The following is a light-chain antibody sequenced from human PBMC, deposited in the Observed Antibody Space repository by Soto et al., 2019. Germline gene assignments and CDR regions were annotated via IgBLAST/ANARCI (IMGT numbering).Light chain of an antibody. V-gene: IGKV1-5*03. CDR3: QQFYRYPWT. CDR1: QSVDTC. J-gene: IGKJ1*01. Sequence: DIQMTQSPSTLSASVGDRVTITCRASQSVDTCLAWYQQKPGKAPHLLIYKASSLETEVPSRFRGSGSVTEFTLTISSLQPDDCATYYCQQFYRYPWTFGQGTKVEIK. CDR2: KAS.